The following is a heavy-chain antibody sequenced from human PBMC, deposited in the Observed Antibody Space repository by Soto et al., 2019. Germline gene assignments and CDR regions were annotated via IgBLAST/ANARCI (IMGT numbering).Heavy chain of an antibody. V-gene: IGHV4-39*01. D-gene: IGHD1-26*01. CDR3: ARHVNLEWELLPRNYYFDY. Sequence: SETLSLTCTVSGGSISSSSYYWGWIRQPPGKGLEWIGRSYYRGSTYYNPSLKSRVTISVDTSKNQFSLKLSSVTAADTAVYYCARHVNLEWELLPRNYYFDYWGQGTLVTVSS. CDR2: SYYRGST. CDR1: GGSISSSSYY. J-gene: IGHJ4*02.